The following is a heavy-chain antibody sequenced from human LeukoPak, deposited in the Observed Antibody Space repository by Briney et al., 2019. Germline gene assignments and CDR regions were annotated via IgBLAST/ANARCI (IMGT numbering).Heavy chain of an antibody. CDR1: GYTFTSYG. J-gene: IGHJ4*02. CDR3: ARSFSPTQLEPSFFDY. CDR2: ISAYYGNT. Sequence: ASVKVSCKASGYTFTSYGISWVRQAPGQGLEWMGWISAYYGNTNYAQKLQGRVTMTTDTSTSTAYMELRSLRSDDTAVYYCARSFSPTQLEPSFFDYWGQGTLVTVSS. V-gene: IGHV1-18*01. D-gene: IGHD1-1*01.